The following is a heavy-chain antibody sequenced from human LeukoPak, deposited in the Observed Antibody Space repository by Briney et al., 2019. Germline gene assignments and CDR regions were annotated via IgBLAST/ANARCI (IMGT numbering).Heavy chain of an antibody. Sequence: ASVKVSCKASGYTFTSYGISWVRQAPGQGLEWMGWLSAYNGNTNYAQKLQGRVTMTTDTSTSTAYMELRSLRSDDTAVYYCARARITIFGVVIMPDAFDIWGQGTMVTVSS. CDR2: LSAYNGNT. D-gene: IGHD3-3*01. J-gene: IGHJ3*02. V-gene: IGHV1-18*01. CDR1: GYTFTSYG. CDR3: ARARITIFGVVIMPDAFDI.